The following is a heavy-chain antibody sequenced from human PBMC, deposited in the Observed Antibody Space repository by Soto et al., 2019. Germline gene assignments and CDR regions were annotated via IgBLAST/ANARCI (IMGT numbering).Heavy chain of an antibody. CDR2: IYSGGST. J-gene: IGHJ6*02. D-gene: IGHD6-19*01. CDR3: ARYSGIAVAGKSDYYYYGMDV. Sequence: GGSLRLSCAASGFTVSSNYMSWVRQAPGKGLEWVSVIYSGGSTYYADSVKGRFTISRDNSKNTLYLQMNSLRAEDTAVYYCARYSGIAVAGKSDYYYYGMDVWGQGTTVTVSS. CDR1: GFTVSSNY. V-gene: IGHV3-53*01.